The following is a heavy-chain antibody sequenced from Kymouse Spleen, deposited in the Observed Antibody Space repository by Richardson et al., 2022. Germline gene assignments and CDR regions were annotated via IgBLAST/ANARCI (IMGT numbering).Heavy chain of an antibody. CDR2: INSDGSST. D-gene: IGHD1-26*01. Sequence: EVQLVESGGGLVQPGGSLRLSCAASGFTFSSYWMHWVRQAPGKGLVWVSRINSDGSSTSYADSVKGRFTISRDNAKNTLYLQMNSLRAEDTAVYYCARPYSGSYWYAFDIWGQGTMVTVSS. J-gene: IGHJ3*02. CDR3: ARPYSGSYWYAFDI. CDR1: GFTFSSYW. V-gene: IGHV3-74*01.